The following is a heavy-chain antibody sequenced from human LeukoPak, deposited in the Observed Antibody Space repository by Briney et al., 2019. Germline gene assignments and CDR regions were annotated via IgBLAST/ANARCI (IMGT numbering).Heavy chain of an antibody. CDR1: GGSFSGYY. D-gene: IGHD3-10*01. J-gene: IGHJ5*02. Sequence: SETLSLTCAVYGGSFSGYYWSWIRQPPGKGLEWIGEINHSGSTNYNPSLKSRATISVDTSKNQFSLKLSSVTAADTAVYYCARGLRKYYYGSGSYYNLGYNWFDPWGQGTLVTVSS. CDR2: INHSGST. CDR3: ARGLRKYYYGSGSYYNLGYNWFDP. V-gene: IGHV4-34*01.